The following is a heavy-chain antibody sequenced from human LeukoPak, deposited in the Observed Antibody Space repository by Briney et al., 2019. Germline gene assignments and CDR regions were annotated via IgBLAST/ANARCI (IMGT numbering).Heavy chain of an antibody. Sequence: GGSLRLSCAASGLTVSSNYMSWGRQAPGKGLEWVSVIYSGGGTYYADSVKGRFTIHSDHSKNTLYLQMKSLRAEDTAVYYCATDGRISGWYGFDYWGQGILVTVSS. CDR1: GLTVSSNY. J-gene: IGHJ4*02. CDR2: IYSGGGT. CDR3: ATDGRISGWYGFDY. D-gene: IGHD6-19*01. V-gene: IGHV3-53*01.